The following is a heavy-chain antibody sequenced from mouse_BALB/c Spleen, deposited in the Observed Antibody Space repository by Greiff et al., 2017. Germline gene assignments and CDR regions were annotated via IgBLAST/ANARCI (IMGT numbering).Heavy chain of an antibody. Sequence: EVQLQQSGPELVKPGASVKMSCKASGYTFTSYVMHWVKQKPGQGLEWIGYINTYNDGTKYNEKFKGQAILTSDKTSSRAYMVHSSLTSEDAAVYYCARSAVLDAMDYWGQGTSVTVSS. J-gene: IGHJ4*01. D-gene: IGHD1-1*01. CDR2: INTYNDGT. CDR3: ARSAVLDAMDY. V-gene: IGHV1-14*01. CDR1: GYTFTSYV.